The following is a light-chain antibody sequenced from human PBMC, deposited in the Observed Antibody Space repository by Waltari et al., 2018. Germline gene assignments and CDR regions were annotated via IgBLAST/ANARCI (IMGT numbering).Light chain of an antibody. CDR1: RGHSNHQ. Sequence: QPVLTQPPSAPASLGASSTLTCTLRRGHSNHQVHCYPHSPGKGPRLVMRVGTGGIVGSKGDGIPDRFSVLGSGLNRYLTIKNIQEEDESDYHCGADHGSGSSFVYVFGTGTKVTVL. V-gene: IGLV9-49*03. CDR2: VGTGGIVG. CDR3: GADHGSGSSFVYV. J-gene: IGLJ1*01.